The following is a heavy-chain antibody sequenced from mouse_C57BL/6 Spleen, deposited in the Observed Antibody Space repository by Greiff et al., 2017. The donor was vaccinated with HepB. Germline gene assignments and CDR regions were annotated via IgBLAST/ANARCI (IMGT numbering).Heavy chain of an antibody. D-gene: IGHD2-5*01. J-gene: IGHJ2*01. CDR1: GYTFTSYW. CDR3: ARDYYSNRGYFDY. V-gene: IGHV1-64*01. Sequence: VQLQQSGAELVKPGASVKLSCKASGYTFTSYWMHWVKQRPGQGLEWIGMIHPNSGSTNYNEKFKSKATLTVDKSSSTAYMQLSSLTSEDSAVYYCARDYYSNRGYFDYWGQGTTLTVSS. CDR2: IHPNSGST.